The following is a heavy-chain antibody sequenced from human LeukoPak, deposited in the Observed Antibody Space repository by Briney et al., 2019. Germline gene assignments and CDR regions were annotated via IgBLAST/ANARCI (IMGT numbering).Heavy chain of an antibody. CDR2: ISYDGSNK. CDR3: AGDRWRGAPDYFDC. D-gene: IGHD1-26*01. Sequence: GGPLRLSCAASGFTFSSYAMHWVRQAPGKGLEWVAVISYDGSNKYYADSVKGRFTISRDNSKNTLYLQMTGLRSEDTAVYYCAGDRWRGAPDYFDCWGQGTLVTVSS. V-gene: IGHV3-30*04. CDR1: GFTFSSYA. J-gene: IGHJ4*02.